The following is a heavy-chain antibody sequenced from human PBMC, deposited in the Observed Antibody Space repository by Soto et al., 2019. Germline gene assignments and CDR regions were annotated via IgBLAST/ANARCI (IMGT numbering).Heavy chain of an antibody. V-gene: IGHV4-59*08. CDR1: GGSISNYY. CDR3: ARQRRDFDY. J-gene: IGHJ4*02. CDR2: IFSSGST. Sequence: SETLSLTCTVSGGSISNYYWSWIRQPPGKGLQWIGYIFSSGSTNYNPSLKSRVTISVDTSKNQFSLNLSSVTAADTAVYYCARQRRDFDYWGQGTLVTVSS.